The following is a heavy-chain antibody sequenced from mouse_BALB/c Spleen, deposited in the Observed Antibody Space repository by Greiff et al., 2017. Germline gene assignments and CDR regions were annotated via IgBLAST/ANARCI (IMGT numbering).Heavy chain of an antibody. V-gene: IGHV1S137*01. CDR1: GYTFTDYA. D-gene: IGHD1-2*01. J-gene: IGHJ2*01. Sequence: VQLHQSGAELVRPGVSVKISCKGSGYTFTDYAMHWVKQSHAKSLEWIGVISTYYGDASYNQKFKGKATMTVDKSSSTAYMELARLTSEDSAIYYCARTGTATFFDYWGQGTTLTVSS. CDR2: ISTYYGDA. CDR3: ARTGTATFFDY.